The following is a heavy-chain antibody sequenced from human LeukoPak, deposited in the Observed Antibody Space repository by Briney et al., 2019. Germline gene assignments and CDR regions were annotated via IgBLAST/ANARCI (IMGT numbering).Heavy chain of an antibody. CDR2: IYYTGST. Sequence: PSETLSLTCTVSGGTISSYYWSWIRQPPGKGLEWIGYIYYTGSTNYNPSLKSRVTISVDTSKNQFSLKLNSVTAADTAIYYCARGDYGSGTYYSDYWGQGTLVTVSS. V-gene: IGHV4-59*13. CDR1: GGTISSYY. J-gene: IGHJ4*02. CDR3: ARGDYGSGTYYSDY. D-gene: IGHD3-10*01.